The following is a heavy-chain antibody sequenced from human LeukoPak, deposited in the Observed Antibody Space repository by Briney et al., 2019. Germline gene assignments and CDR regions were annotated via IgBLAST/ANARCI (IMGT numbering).Heavy chain of an antibody. CDR2: IIPIFGTA. V-gene: IGHV1-69*01. Sequence: GSSVKVSFKASGGTFSSYAISWVRQAPGQGLEWMGGIIPIFGTANYAQKFQGRVTITADESTSTAYMELSSLRSEDTAVYYCARDLGVYYYDSSGYYSGTKDAFDIWGQGTMVTVSS. CDR3: ARDLGVYYYDSSGYYSGTKDAFDI. D-gene: IGHD3-22*01. CDR1: GGTFSSYA. J-gene: IGHJ3*02.